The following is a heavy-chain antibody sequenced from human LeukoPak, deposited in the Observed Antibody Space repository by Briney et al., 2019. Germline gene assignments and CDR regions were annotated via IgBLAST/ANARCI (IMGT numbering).Heavy chain of an antibody. V-gene: IGHV4-39*07. D-gene: IGHD1-14*01. CDR3: ARARGRNCCLLEY. CDR1: GGSISSSSYY. Sequence: PSETLSLTCTVSGGSISSSSYYWGWIRQPPGKGLEWIGSIYYSGSAYYNPSLTGRVTISIDTSKKQFSLKLSSVAAADTAVYYCARARGRNCCLLEYWGQGLPVIVSS. CDR2: IYYSGSA. J-gene: IGHJ4*02.